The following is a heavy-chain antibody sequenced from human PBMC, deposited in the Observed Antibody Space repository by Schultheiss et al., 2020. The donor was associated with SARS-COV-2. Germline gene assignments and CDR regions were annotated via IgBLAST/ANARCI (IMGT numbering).Heavy chain of an antibody. J-gene: IGHJ4*02. D-gene: IGHD3-10*01. Sequence: GESLKISCAASGFTFSSYEMNWVRQAPGKGLEWVSYISSSGSTIYYADSVKGRFTISRDNAKNTLYLQMNSLRAEDTAVYYCAKDYYGSGSFGGLDYWGQGTLVTVSS. CDR3: AKDYYGSGSFGGLDY. CDR2: ISSSGSTI. CDR1: GFTFSSYE. V-gene: IGHV3-48*03.